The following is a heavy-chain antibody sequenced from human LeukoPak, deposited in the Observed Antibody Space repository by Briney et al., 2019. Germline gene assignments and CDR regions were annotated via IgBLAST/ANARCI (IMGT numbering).Heavy chain of an antibody. J-gene: IGHJ4*02. D-gene: IGHD6-19*01. CDR1: GITFSSYW. CDR3: AKIPVSYSSGWSNFDY. CDR2: IKQDGSEK. Sequence: GGSLRLSCAATGITFSSYWMSLVRQAPGKGLEWVANIKQDGSEKYYVDSVKGRFTISRDNSKNTLFLQMNSLRAEDTAVYYCAKIPVSYSSGWSNFDYWGQGTLVTVSS. V-gene: IGHV3-7*03.